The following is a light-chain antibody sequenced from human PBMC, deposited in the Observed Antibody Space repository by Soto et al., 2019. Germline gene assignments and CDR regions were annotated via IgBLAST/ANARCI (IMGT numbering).Light chain of an antibody. CDR2: EVS. CDR1: SSDVGGYNY. V-gene: IGLV2-14*01. J-gene: IGLJ1*01. CDR3: SSYTSSSTYV. Sequence: QSVLTQPASVSGSPGQSITISCTGTSSDVGGYNYVSWYQQHPGKAPKLMIYEVSNRPSGVSNRFSGSKSGNTASLTISGLQAEDAADYYCSSYTSSSTYVFGTGTMLTVL.